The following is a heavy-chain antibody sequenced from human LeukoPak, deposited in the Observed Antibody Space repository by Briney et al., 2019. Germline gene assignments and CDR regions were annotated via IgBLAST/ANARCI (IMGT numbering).Heavy chain of an antibody. CDR1: GGSISSYY. Sequence: SETLSLTCTVSGGSISSYYWSWLRQPPGKGLEWVGYIYYSGSTNYNPSLKSRVTISVDTSKNQFSLKLSSVTAADTAVYYCASHSGWSDYWGQGTLVTVSS. V-gene: IGHV4-59*01. D-gene: IGHD6-19*01. CDR2: IYYSGST. CDR3: ASHSGWSDY. J-gene: IGHJ4*02.